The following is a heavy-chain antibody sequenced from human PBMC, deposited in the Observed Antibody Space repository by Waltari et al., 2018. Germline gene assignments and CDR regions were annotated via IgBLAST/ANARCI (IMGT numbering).Heavy chain of an antibody. CDR2: IYTSGST. CDR3: ARDGGYSYGYDY. D-gene: IGHD5-18*01. V-gene: IGHV4-61*02. CDR1: GGSISSGSYY. J-gene: IGHJ4*02. Sequence: QVQLQESGPGLVKPSQTLSLTCTVSGGSISSGSYYWSWFRQPAGKGLEWIGRIYTSGSTNYNPSLKSRVTISVDTSKNQFSLKLSSVTAADTAVYYCARDGGYSYGYDYWGQGTLVTVSS.